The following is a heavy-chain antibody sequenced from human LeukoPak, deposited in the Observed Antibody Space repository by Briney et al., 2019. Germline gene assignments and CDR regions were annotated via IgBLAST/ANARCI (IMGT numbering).Heavy chain of an antibody. D-gene: IGHD5-18*01. V-gene: IGHV5-51*01. CDR1: GYRFTHYW. J-gene: IGHJ3*02. Sequence: RGESLKISCKGSGYRFTHYWIGWVRQMPGKGLECMGIIYPDDSDIRYSPSFQGQVTISADKSVSTAYLQWSSLKASDTAIYYCARHTRGVDTALVQDAFDIWGQGTRVTVSS. CDR3: ARHTRGVDTALVQDAFDI. CDR2: IYPDDSDI.